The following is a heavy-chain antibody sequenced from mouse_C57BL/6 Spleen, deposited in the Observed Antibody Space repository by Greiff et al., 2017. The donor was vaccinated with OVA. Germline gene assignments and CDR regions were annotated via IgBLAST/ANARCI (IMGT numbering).Heavy chain of an antibody. CDR3: ARLPDYGDYSYAMDY. D-gene: IGHD2-13*01. V-gene: IGHV1-81*01. CDR1: GYTFTSYG. J-gene: IGHJ4*01. CDR2: IYPRSGNT. Sequence: QVQLQQSGAELARPGASVKLSCKASGYTFTSYGISWVQQRTGQGLEWIGEIYPRSGNTYQNKKFKGKATLTADKSSSTAYMDLRSLTSEDSAVYFCARLPDYGDYSYAMDYWGQGTSVAVSS.